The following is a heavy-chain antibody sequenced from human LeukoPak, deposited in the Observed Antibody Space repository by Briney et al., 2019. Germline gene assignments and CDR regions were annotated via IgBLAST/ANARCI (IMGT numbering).Heavy chain of an antibody. J-gene: IGHJ4*02. V-gene: IGHV3-53*01. D-gene: IGHD5-24*01. CDR2: IYGGGNI. Sequence: GGSLRLSCAASGFTASSNYMNWVRQAPGKGLEWVSVIYGGGNIYYADSVKGRFTISRDNSKNTLYLQMNSLRAEDTAVYYCARGAGYNYPYYFDYWGQGTLVTVSS. CDR1: GFTASSNY. CDR3: ARGAGYNYPYYFDY.